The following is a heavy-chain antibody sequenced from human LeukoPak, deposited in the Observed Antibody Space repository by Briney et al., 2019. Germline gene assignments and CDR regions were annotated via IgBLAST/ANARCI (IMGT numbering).Heavy chain of an antibody. Sequence: SVKVSCKASGGTFSSYAISWVRQAPGQGLEWMGGIIPIFGTANYAQKFQGRVTITADTSTSTAYMELRSLRSDDTAVYYCAVAQISSIAARLPLAGFDYWGQGTLVTVSS. J-gene: IGHJ4*02. CDR3: AVAQISSIAARLPLAGFDY. CDR1: GGTFSSYA. D-gene: IGHD6-6*01. V-gene: IGHV1-69*06. CDR2: IIPIFGTA.